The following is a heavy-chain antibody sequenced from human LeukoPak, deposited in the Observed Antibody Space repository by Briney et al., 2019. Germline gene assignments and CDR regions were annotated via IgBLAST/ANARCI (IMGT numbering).Heavy chain of an antibody. J-gene: IGHJ4*02. V-gene: IGHV3-30*02. Sequence: GGSLRLSCAASGFTFSSYGMHWVRQAPGKGLEWVAFIRYDGSIKDYADSVKGRFTISRDNSNNTLYLQMNSLRDEDTAMYYCAKVSPISPSGYLDYWGQETPVTVSS. CDR1: GFTFSSYG. CDR3: AKVSPISPSGYLDY. D-gene: IGHD3-3*01. CDR2: IRYDGSIK.